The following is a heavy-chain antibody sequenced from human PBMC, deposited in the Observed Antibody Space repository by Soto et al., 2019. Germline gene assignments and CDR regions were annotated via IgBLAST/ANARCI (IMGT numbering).Heavy chain of an antibody. J-gene: IGHJ6*02. CDR2: INPNSGGT. CDR1: GYTFTGYY. CDR3: ARGQRREQLVRDYYYYYGMDV. V-gene: IGHV1-2*04. Sequence: QVQLVQSGAEVKKPGASVKVSCKASGYTFTGYYMHWVRQAPGQGLEWMGWINPNSGGTNYAQKFQGWVTMTRDTSFSTAYMELSRLRSDDTAVYYCARGQRREQLVRDYYYYYGMDVWGQGTTVTVSS. D-gene: IGHD6-13*01.